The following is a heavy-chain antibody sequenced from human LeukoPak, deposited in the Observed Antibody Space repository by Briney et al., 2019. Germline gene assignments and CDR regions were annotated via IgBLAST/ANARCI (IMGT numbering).Heavy chain of an antibody. D-gene: IGHD3-10*01. V-gene: IGHV1-8*01. CDR2: MNPNSGNT. J-gene: IGHJ6*02. CDR3: AKAGVGYYYGSGSYYDYYYYGMDV. Sequence: GASVKVSCKASGYTFTSYDINWVRQATGQGLGWMGWMNPNSGNTGYAQKFQGRVTMTRNTSISTAYMELSSLRSEDTAVYYCAKAGVGYYYGSGSYYDYYYYGMDVWGQGTTVTVSS. CDR1: GYTFTSYD.